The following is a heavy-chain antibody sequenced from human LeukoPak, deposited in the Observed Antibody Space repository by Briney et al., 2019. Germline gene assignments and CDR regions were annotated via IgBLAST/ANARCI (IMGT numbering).Heavy chain of an antibody. D-gene: IGHD6-19*01. Sequence: PSETLSLTCTVSGGSISSGGYYWSWIRQHPGKGLEWIGYIYYSGSTYYNPSLKSRVTISVDTSKNQFSLKLSSVTAADTAVYYCARGGIAVAEDYFDYWSQGTLVTVSS. CDR3: ARGGIAVAEDYFDY. CDR1: GGSISSGGYY. CDR2: IYYSGST. J-gene: IGHJ4*02. V-gene: IGHV4-31*03.